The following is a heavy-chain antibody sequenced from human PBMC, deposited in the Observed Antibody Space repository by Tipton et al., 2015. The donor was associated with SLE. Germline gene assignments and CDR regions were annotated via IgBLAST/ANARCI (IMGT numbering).Heavy chain of an antibody. Sequence: TLSLTCTVSGASIRSGAYYWSWIRQQPGKGLEWLGYIYYSGSTYYNPSLKSRVTISVDTSKNQFSLKLSSVTAADTAVYYCARDVCYSTGCPTGYFDYWGQGTLVTVSS. CDR2: IYYSGST. CDR1: GASIRSGAYY. V-gene: IGHV4-31*03. J-gene: IGHJ4*02. CDR3: ARDVCYSTGCPTGYFDY. D-gene: IGHD2-2*01.